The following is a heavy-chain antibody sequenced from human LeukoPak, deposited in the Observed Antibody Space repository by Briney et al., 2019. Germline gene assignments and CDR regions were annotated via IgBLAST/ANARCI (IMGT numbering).Heavy chain of an antibody. Sequence: GESLKISCKGSGYSFTTYWIAWVRQMPGKGLEWMGVVYPGDSDTRYSPSFQGQVTLSADKSISTAYLQWSSLKASDTAIYYCARALVGAATLSYWGQGTLVTVSS. V-gene: IGHV5-51*01. CDR1: GYSFTTYW. CDR3: ARALVGAATLSY. CDR2: VYPGDSDT. J-gene: IGHJ4*02. D-gene: IGHD1-26*01.